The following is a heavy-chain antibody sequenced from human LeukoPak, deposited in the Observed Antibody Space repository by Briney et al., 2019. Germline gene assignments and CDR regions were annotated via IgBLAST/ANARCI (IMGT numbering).Heavy chain of an antibody. Sequence: PGGSLRLSCAASGFTFSSYSINWVRQAPGKGLAWVSSISSTGSYIHYADSMKGRFTISRDNGKNSLYLQMNSLRAEDTAVYYCARGIQDYGVLLWVNYDSYYMDVWGKGTTITVSS. CDR3: ARGIQDYGVLLWVNYDSYYMDV. D-gene: IGHD3-10*01. CDR2: ISSTGSYI. CDR1: GFTFSSYS. V-gene: IGHV3-21*01. J-gene: IGHJ6*03.